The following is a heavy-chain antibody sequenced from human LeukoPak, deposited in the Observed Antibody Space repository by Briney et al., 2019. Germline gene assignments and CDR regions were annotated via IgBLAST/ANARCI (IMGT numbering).Heavy chain of an antibody. CDR3: AKDWSPLYYYGSSGYSDY. CDR2: ISYDGSNK. V-gene: IGHV3-30*18. D-gene: IGHD3-22*01. J-gene: IGHJ4*02. CDR1: GFTFSSYG. Sequence: PGRSLRLSCAASGFTFSSYGMHWVRQAPGKGLEWVAVISYDGSNKYYADSVKGRFTISRDNSKNTLYLQMNSLRAEDTAVYYCAKDWSPLYYYGSSGYSDYWGQGTLVTVSS.